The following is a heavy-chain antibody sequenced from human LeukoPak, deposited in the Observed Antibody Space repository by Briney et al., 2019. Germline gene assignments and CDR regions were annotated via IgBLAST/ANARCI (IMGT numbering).Heavy chain of an antibody. D-gene: IGHD5-12*01. CDR2: ISGGGGST. V-gene: IGHV3-23*01. Sequence: GGSLRLSCAASGFTFSSYGMSWVRQAPGKGLEWVSPISGGGGSTYYADSVKGRFTISRDNSKNTLYLQMKSLRAEDTAGYYCAKGGGYEAQYYYYYLDVWGKGTTVTISS. J-gene: IGHJ6*03. CDR1: GFTFSSYG. CDR3: AKGGGYEAQYYYYYLDV.